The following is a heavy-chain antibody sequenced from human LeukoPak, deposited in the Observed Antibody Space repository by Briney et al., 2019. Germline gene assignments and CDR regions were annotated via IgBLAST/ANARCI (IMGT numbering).Heavy chain of an antibody. V-gene: IGHV3-48*03. CDR1: GFTFSSYE. CDR2: ISSSGSTI. Sequence: GGSLRLSCAASGFTFSSYEMNWVRQAPGKGLEWVSYISSSGSTIYYADSVKGRFTISRGNAKNPLYLQMNSLRAEDTAVYYCARGDSGSYYFDYWGQGTLVTVSS. D-gene: IGHD1-26*01. J-gene: IGHJ4*02. CDR3: ARGDSGSYYFDY.